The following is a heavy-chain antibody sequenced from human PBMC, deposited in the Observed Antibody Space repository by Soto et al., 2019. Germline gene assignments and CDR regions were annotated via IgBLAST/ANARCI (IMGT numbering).Heavy chain of an antibody. CDR3: AKDRKYSSSRNYFDY. V-gene: IGHV3-23*01. CDR2: ISGSGGST. J-gene: IGHJ4*02. D-gene: IGHD6-6*01. CDR1: GFTFSSYA. Sequence: GGSLRLSCAASGFTFSSYAMSWVRQAPGKGLEWVSAISGSGGSTCYAGSVKGRFTISRDNSKNTLYLQMNSLRAEDTAVYYCAKDRKYSSSRNYFDYWGQGTLVTVSS.